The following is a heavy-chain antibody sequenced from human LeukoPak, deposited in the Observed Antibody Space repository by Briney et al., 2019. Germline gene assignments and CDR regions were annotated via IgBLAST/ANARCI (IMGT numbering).Heavy chain of an antibody. J-gene: IGHJ3*02. CDR1: GGSISSSTYY. CDR2: IYYRGST. D-gene: IGHD6-13*01. CDR3: ARARALAAAGPLDAFDI. Sequence: SETLSLTCTVSGGSISSSTYYWGWIRQPPGKGLEWIGNIYYRGSTYYNPSLKSRVTISVDTSKNQFSLKLSSVTAADTAVYYCARARALAAAGPLDAFDIWGQGTMVTVSS. V-gene: IGHV4-39*07.